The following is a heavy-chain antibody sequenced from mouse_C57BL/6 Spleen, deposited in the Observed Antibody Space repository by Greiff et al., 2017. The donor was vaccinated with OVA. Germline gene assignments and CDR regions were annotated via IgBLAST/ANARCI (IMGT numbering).Heavy chain of an antibody. CDR1: GYTFTSYW. Sequence: QQSCTASGYTFTSYWMQWVKQRPGQGLEWIGEIDPSDSYTNYNQKFKGKATLTVDTSSSTAYMQLSSLTSEDSAVYYCARKVATPYWYFDVWGTGTTVTVSS. V-gene: IGHV1-50*01. D-gene: IGHD1-1*01. CDR3: ARKVATPYWYFDV. J-gene: IGHJ1*03. CDR2: IDPSDSYT.